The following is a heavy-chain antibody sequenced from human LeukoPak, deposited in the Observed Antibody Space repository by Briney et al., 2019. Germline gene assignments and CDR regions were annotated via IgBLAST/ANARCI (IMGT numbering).Heavy chain of an antibody. CDR2: ISYDGSNK. CDR3: AKESFDWLPNSFYGMDV. D-gene: IGHD3-9*01. Sequence: GGSLRLSCAASGFTFSSYGMHWVRQAPGKGLEWVAVISYDGSNKYYADSVKGRFTISRDNSKNTLYLQMNSLRAEDTAVYYCAKESFDWLPNSFYGMDVWGQGTTVTVSS. V-gene: IGHV3-30*18. J-gene: IGHJ6*02. CDR1: GFTFSSYG.